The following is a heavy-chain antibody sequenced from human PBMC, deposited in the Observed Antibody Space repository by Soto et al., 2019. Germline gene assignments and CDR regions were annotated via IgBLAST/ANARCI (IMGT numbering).Heavy chain of an antibody. CDR2: ITTGVGTI. D-gene: IGHD2-2*01. J-gene: IGHJ4*02. CDR1: GFTFSSYE. V-gene: IGHV3-48*03. CDR3: ARRKSVPAAWAFYFDY. Sequence: GGSLRLSCAASGFTFSSYEMNWVRQAPGKGLEWLSYITTGVGTIYYADSAKGRFTISRDNAKNSLYLQMNSLRAEDTAVYYCARRKSVPAAWAFYFDYWGQGAVVTVS.